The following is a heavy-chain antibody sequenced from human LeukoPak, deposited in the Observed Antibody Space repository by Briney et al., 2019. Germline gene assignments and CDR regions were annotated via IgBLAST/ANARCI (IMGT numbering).Heavy chain of an antibody. CDR1: GYTFTGYY. CDR2: INPNSGGT. D-gene: IGHD6-19*01. CDR3: ASMKRKQAVAGNFDY. J-gene: IGHJ4*02. V-gene: IGHV1-2*02. Sequence: GASVKVSCKASGYTFTGYYMHWVRQAPGQGLEWMGWINPNSGGTNYAQKFQGRVTMTRDTSISTAYMELSRLRSDDTAVYYCASMKRKQAVAGNFDYWGQGTLVTVSS.